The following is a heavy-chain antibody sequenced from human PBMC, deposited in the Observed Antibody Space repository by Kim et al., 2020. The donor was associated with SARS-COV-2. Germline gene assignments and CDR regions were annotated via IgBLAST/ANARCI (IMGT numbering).Heavy chain of an antibody. CDR3: TTAIYYYYYGMDV. Sequence: GGSLRLSCAASGFTFSNAWMSWVRQAPGKGLEWVGRIKSKTDGGTTDYAAPVKGRFTISRDDSKNTLYLQMNSLKTEDTAVYYCTTAIYYYYYGMDVWGQGTTVTVSS. J-gene: IGHJ6*02. CDR2: IKSKTDGGTT. CDR1: GFTFSNAW. V-gene: IGHV3-15*01.